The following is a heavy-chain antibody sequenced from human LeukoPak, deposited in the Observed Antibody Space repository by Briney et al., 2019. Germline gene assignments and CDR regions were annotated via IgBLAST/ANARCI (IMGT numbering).Heavy chain of an antibody. V-gene: IGHV3-30*14. Sequence: GGSLRLSCAASGFTFNSYSMHWVRQAPGKGLEWVTAISDDETYKFYADSVKGRFTISRDNSKNTLHLQVNSLRADDTAVYYCARDLVHYYDSSGYYYLPGWFDPWGQGTLVTVSS. CDR3: ARDLVHYYDSSGYYYLPGWFDP. CDR1: GFTFNSYS. CDR2: ISDDETYK. D-gene: IGHD3-22*01. J-gene: IGHJ5*02.